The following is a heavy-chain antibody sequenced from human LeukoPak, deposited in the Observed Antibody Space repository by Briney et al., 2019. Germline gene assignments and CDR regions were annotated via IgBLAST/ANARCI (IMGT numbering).Heavy chain of an antibody. CDR1: GGTFSSYA. J-gene: IGHJ4*02. Sequence: GASVKVSCKASGGTFSSYAISWVRQAPGQGLEWMGGIIPIFGTANYAQKFQGRVTITADKSTSTAYMELSSLRSEDTAVYYCSLAGFGELSIDYWGQGTLVTVSS. CDR2: IIPIFGTA. CDR3: SLAGFGELSIDY. V-gene: IGHV1-69*06. D-gene: IGHD3-10*01.